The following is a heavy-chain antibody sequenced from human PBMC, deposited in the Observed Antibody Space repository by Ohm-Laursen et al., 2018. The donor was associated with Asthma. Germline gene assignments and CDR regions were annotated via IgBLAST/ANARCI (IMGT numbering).Heavy chain of an antibody. V-gene: IGHV3-21*01. CDR1: GYTFSRYS. Sequence: SLRLSCAASGYTFSRYSIHWVRQIPGKGLEWVASISTASTFIYYADSVRGRFTTSRDNARNSVYLQMNSLRAEDTAVYYCARIGPEWELPGREYALHHWGEGTLVTGSA. CDR3: ARIGPEWELPGREYALHH. CDR2: ISTASTFI. J-gene: IGHJ1*01. D-gene: IGHD1-26*01.